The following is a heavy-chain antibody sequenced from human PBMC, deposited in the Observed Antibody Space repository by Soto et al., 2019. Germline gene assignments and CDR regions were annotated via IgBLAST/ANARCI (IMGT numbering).Heavy chain of an antibody. J-gene: IGHJ4*01. V-gene: IGHV4-38-2*02. CDR2: IYHGGTT. Sequence: SETLSLTCTVSGYSISSCSYWAWIRQPPGKGPEWIASIYHGGTTFYNPSLKSRITISVGTSNNQFSLKLTSVTAADTAVYYCARVHVMVVAGSTFDYWGHGTLVTVSS. CDR1: GYSISSCSY. D-gene: IGHD6-19*01. CDR3: ARVHVMVVAGSTFDY.